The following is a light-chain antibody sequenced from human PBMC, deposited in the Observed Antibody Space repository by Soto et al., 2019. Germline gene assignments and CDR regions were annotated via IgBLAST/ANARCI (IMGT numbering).Light chain of an antibody. J-gene: IGLJ1*01. Sequence: QSVLTHPPSVSAAPGQSLSISPPGTSSDVGSYNRVSWYQQPPGTAPKVMIYEVSNRPSGVPDRFSGSKSGNTASLTISGLQAEDEADYYCSSYTSSNTYVFGTGTKVTVL. CDR3: SSYTSSNTYV. V-gene: IGLV2-18*02. CDR2: EVS. CDR1: SSDVGSYNR.